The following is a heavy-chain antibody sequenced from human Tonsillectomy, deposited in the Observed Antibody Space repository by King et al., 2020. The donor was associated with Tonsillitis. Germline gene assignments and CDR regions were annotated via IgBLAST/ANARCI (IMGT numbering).Heavy chain of an antibody. CDR1: GFTFSSYS. D-gene: IGHD3-16*01. Sequence: VQLVESGGGLVQPGGSLRLSCAASGFTFSSYSMTWVRQAPGKGLEWVSYISSISSTIYYADSVKGRFTISRDNAKNSLYLQMSTLRAEDTAVYYCARDRVMGYWGQGTLVTVSS. CDR3: ARDRVMGY. J-gene: IGHJ4*02. CDR2: ISSISSTI. V-gene: IGHV3-48*01.